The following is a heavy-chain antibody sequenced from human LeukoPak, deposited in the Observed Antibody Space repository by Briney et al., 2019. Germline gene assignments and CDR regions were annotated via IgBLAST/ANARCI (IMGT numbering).Heavy chain of an antibody. CDR1: GGTFSSYA. CDR3: ARGRGGKYCSGGSCYSYDYYYYYMDV. J-gene: IGHJ6*03. D-gene: IGHD2-15*01. V-gene: IGHV1-69*06. CDR2: IIPIFGTA. Sequence: SVKVPCKASGGTFSSYAISWVRQAPGQGLKWMGGIIPIFGTANYAQKFQGRVTITADKSTSTAYMELSSLRSEDTAVYYCARGRGGKYCSGGSCYSYDYYYYYMDVWGKGATVTVSS.